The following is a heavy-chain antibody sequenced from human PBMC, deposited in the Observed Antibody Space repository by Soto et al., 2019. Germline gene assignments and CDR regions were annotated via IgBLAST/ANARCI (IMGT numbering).Heavy chain of an antibody. J-gene: IGHJ5*02. CDR1: GGSISSYY. V-gene: IGHV4-59*01. D-gene: IGHD3-22*01. CDR2: IYYSGST. Sequence: SETLSLTCTVSGGSISSYYWSWIRQPPGKGLEWIGYIYYSGSTNYNPSLKSRVTISVDTSKNQFSLKLSSVTAADTAVYYCARAVTTYYYDSSGYYSSPNWFDPWGQGALVTVSS. CDR3: ARAVTTYYYDSSGYYSSPNWFDP.